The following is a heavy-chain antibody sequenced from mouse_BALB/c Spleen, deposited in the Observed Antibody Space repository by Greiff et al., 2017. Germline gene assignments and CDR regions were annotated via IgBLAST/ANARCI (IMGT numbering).Heavy chain of an antibody. Sequence: QVQLKESGPSLVQPSQSLSITCTVSGFSLTSYGVHWVRQSPGKGLEWLGVIWRGGSTDYNAAFMSRLSITKDNSKSQVFFKMNSLQADDTAIYYCAKNPPYGNYADSYAMDYWGQGTSVTVSS. D-gene: IGHD2-1*01. CDR3: AKNPPYGNYADSYAMDY. CDR1: GFSLTSYG. V-gene: IGHV2-5-1*01. J-gene: IGHJ4*01. CDR2: IWRGGST.